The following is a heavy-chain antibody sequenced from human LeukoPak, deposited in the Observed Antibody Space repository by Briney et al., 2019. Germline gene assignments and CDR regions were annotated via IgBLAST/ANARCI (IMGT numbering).Heavy chain of an antibody. J-gene: IGHJ4*02. CDR2: IYYSGST. D-gene: IGHD4-17*01. CDR3: ARIDYGDYYFDY. V-gene: IGHV4-39*01. Sequence: PSETLSLTCTVSGXSISSSSYYWGWIRQPPGMGLEWIGSIYYSGSTYYNPSLKSRVTISVDTSKNQFSLKLSSVTAADTAVYYCARIDYGDYYFDYWGQGSLVTVSS. CDR1: GXSISSSSYY.